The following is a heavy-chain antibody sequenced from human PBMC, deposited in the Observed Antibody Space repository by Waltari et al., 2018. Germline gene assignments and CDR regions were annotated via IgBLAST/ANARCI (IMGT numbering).Heavy chain of an antibody. V-gene: IGHV3-7*01. J-gene: IGHJ6*02. CDR1: GPTISRNW. CDR3: ARARGLDV. Sequence: EVQLVESGGGLVQPGGSLRSSCAASGPTISRNWKTWVRQAPGKGLEWVANINEDGSEKYYVDSVKGRFTISRDNAKKSLYLQMDTLRVEDTAVYYCARARGLDVWGQGTTVTVSS. CDR2: INEDGSEK.